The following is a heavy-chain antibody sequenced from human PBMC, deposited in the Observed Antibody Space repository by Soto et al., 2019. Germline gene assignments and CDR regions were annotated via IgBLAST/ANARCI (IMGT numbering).Heavy chain of an antibody. J-gene: IGHJ4*02. CDR2: INHSGST. D-gene: IGHD3-16*02. V-gene: IGHV4-34*01. CDR3: ATSIVTSRTRVDY. Sequence: PSETLSLTCAVYGGSFIGYYWSWIRQPPGKGLEWLGEINHSGSTHYTPSLKSRLTISTDTSANQFYLRLSSVTDADRAVYYCATSIVTSRTRVDYWGQGTLVTVSS. CDR1: GGSFIGYY.